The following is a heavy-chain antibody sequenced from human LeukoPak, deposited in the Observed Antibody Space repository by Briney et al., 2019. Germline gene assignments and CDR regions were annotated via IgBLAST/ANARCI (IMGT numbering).Heavy chain of an antibody. CDR2: ITSSADII. CDR1: GFTFSSYS. D-gene: IGHD6-13*01. V-gene: IGHV3-48*01. J-gene: IGHJ4*02. Sequence: GGSLRLSCAASGFTFSSYSMNWVRQASGRGLEWVAYITSSADIIHYADSVKGRFTISRDNAKNSLYLQMNSLGAEDTAAYYCARELAVPGTYHYFDFWGQGTLVTVSS. CDR3: ARELAVPGTYHYFDF.